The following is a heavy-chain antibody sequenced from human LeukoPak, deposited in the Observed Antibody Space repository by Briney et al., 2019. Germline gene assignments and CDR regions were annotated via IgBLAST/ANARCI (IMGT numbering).Heavy chain of an antibody. CDR2: ISGSGGST. V-gene: IGHV3-23*01. J-gene: IGHJ4*02. CDR1: GFTVSSNY. Sequence: GGSLRLSCAASGFTVSSNYMSWVRQAPGKGLEWVSAISGSGGSTYYADSVKGRFTISRDNSKNTLYLQMNSLRAEDTAVYYCAKEGWIFGVVIPVDYWGQGTLVTVSS. CDR3: AKEGWIFGVVIPVDY. D-gene: IGHD3-3*01.